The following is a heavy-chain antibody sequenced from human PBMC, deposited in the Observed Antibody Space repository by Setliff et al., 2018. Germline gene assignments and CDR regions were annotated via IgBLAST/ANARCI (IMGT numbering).Heavy chain of an antibody. Sequence: PSETLSLTCAVHGGSFSGYYWSWIRQPPGKGLEWIGEINHSGSTNYNPSLKSRVTISVDTSKNQFSLKLSSVTAADTAVYYCARGVVRGVIRFDYWGQGTLVTVSS. CDR3: ARGVVRGVIRFDY. CDR1: GGSFSGYY. V-gene: IGHV4-34*01. J-gene: IGHJ4*02. D-gene: IGHD3-10*01. CDR2: INHSGST.